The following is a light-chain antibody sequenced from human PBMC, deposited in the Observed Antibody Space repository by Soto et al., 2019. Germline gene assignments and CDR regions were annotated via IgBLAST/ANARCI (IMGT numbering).Light chain of an antibody. CDR1: STDVGGYNY. Sequence: QSALTQPPSASGSPGQSLTIFCTGTSTDVGGYNYVSWYQQRPGKAPKLVIYEVTKRPSGVPDRFSGSKSGSTASLTVSGLQADDEAEYYCASYAGTKLFVFGSGTKLTVL. V-gene: IGLV2-8*01. J-gene: IGLJ1*01. CDR2: EVT. CDR3: ASYAGTKLFV.